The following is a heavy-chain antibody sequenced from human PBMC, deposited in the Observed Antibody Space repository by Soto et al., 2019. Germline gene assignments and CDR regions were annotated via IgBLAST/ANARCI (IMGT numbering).Heavy chain of an antibody. CDR3: ARGRKGYMTTVAHFDY. CDR1: GGSFSGYY. V-gene: IGHV4-34*01. D-gene: IGHD4-4*01. CDR2: INHSGST. J-gene: IGHJ4*02. Sequence: SETLSLTCAVYGGSFSGYYWSWIRQPPGKGLEWIGEINHSGSTNYNPSLKSRVTISVDTSKNQFSLKLSSVTAADTAVYYCARGRKGYMTTVAHFDYWGQGTLVTVSS.